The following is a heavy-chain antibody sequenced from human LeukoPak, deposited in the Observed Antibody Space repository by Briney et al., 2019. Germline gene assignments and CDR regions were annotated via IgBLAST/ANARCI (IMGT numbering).Heavy chain of an antibody. CDR3: ARDLGGYHDSSGYPY. V-gene: IGHV3-74*01. Sequence: PGGSLRLSCAASGFTFSNYWMHWVRQAPGKGLVWVSRINSDGSTTSYADSVKGRFTISRDNAKNSLYLQMNSLRAEDTAVYYCARDLGGYHDSSGYPYWGQGTLVTVSS. CDR2: INSDGSTT. J-gene: IGHJ4*02. CDR1: GFTFSNYW. D-gene: IGHD3-22*01.